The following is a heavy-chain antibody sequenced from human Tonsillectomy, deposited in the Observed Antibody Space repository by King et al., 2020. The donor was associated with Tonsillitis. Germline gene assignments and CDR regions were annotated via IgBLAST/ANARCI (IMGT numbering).Heavy chain of an antibody. J-gene: IGHJ4*02. CDR1: GGSVSSDSYY. Sequence: VQLQESGPGLVKPSETLSLTCTVSGGSVSSDSYYWSWIRQPPGKGLEWIGYIYYSGSTNYNPSLKSRVTISVDTSKNQFSLKLRSVTAADTAVYYCARERDYYDSRGFDYWGQGTLVTVSS. CDR2: IYYSGST. D-gene: IGHD3-22*01. V-gene: IGHV4-61*01. CDR3: ARERDYYDSRGFDY.